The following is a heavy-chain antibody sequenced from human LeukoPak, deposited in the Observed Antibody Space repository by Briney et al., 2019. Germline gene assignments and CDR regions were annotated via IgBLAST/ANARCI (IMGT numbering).Heavy chain of an antibody. D-gene: IGHD6-6*01. CDR3: ARVVVSSSPAYFDY. J-gene: IGHJ4*02. V-gene: IGHV3-30*04. Sequence: GGSLRLSCAASGFTFRNYVIHWVRQAPGKGLEWVAVTSYDESNKYYADSVKGRFTISRDNSKKTLYLQMNSLRGEDTAVYYWARVVVSSSPAYFDYWGQGTLVIVS. CDR2: TSYDESNK. CDR1: GFTFRNYV.